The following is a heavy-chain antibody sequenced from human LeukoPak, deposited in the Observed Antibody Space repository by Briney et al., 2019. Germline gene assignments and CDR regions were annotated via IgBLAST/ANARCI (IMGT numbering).Heavy chain of an antibody. CDR1: GFTVSSNY. J-gene: IGHJ6*01. V-gene: IGHV3-53*01. CDR2: IYSGDST. Sequence: AGSLRLSCAASGFTVSSNYMSWVRHAPGQGLEWVSVIYSGDSTSYADSVKGRITISRDTSNNTLYLQMNSLRAEDTAVYYCARDSVHGSGGAYYYGMDVWGQGTTVTVPS. D-gene: IGHD3-10*01. CDR3: ARDSVHGSGGAYYYGMDV.